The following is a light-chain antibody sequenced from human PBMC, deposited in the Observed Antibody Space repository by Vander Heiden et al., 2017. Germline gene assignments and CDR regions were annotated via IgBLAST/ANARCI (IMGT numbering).Light chain of an antibody. CDR3: QQRSKRPSYP. Sequence: ELVLTQSPAPLSLSPGARATLSWSASQSVSSYLAWYQQKPGQDPRLLIYEASNRGTGIPPRCSGSGSGTDFTLSISRLGPEDFAVYYCQQRSKRPSYPFGKGTKREFK. CDR2: EAS. CDR1: QSVSSY. J-gene: IGKJ2*01. V-gene: IGKV3-11*01.